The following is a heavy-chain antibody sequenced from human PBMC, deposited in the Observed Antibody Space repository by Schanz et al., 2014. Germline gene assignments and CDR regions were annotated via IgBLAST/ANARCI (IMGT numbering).Heavy chain of an antibody. Sequence: QVLLVQSGAEVKKPGASVKVSCKASGYRFIGYYVHWVRQAPGQGLEWMGWIGGSDGNTNFAQKFQGRVTMTKDTSINTVYMELSTLTSDDTAIYYCARESVSRTRLFDPWGQGTLVTVSS. V-gene: IGHV1-2*02. J-gene: IGHJ5*02. CDR1: GYRFIGYY. CDR2: IGGSDGNT. CDR3: ARESVSRTRLFDP. D-gene: IGHD3-3*01.